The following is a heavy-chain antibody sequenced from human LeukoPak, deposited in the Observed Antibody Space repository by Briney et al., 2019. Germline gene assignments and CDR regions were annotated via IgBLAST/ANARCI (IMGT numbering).Heavy chain of an antibody. CDR1: GFIFSGSA. D-gene: IGHD3-22*01. CDR3: IRDSSGYSDLFDY. J-gene: IGHJ4*02. Sequence: PGGSLKLSCAASGFIFSGSAMHWVRQASGKGLEWVGRIRNKANSYATAYAASVKGRFTISRDDSKNTAYLQMNSLKIEDTAVYYCIRDSSGYSDLFDYWGQGTLVIVTS. CDR2: IRNKANSYAT. V-gene: IGHV3-73*01.